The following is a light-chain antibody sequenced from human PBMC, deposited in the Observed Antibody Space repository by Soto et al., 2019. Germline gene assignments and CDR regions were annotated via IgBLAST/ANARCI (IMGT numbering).Light chain of an antibody. CDR2: EVS. J-gene: IGLJ2*01. V-gene: IGLV2-14*01. CDR3: SSYTSSSTLVV. Sequence: QSALTQPASVSGSPGQSITISRTGTSSDVGGYNYVSWYQQHPGKAPKLMIYEVSNRPSGVSNRFSGSKSGNTASLTISGLQAEDEADYYCSSYTSSSTLVVFGGGTMVTVL. CDR1: SSDVGGYNY.